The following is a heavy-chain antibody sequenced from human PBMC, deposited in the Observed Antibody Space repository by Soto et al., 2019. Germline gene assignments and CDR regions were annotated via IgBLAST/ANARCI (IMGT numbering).Heavy chain of an antibody. CDR2: ISSSSSYI. Sequence: GGSQRLSCAASGFTFSSYSMNWVRQAPGKGLEWVSSISSSSSYIYYADSVKGRFTISRDNAKNSLYLQMNSLRAEDTAVYYCARDYPAPTNYFDYWGQGTLVTVSS. V-gene: IGHV3-21*01. D-gene: IGHD2-2*01. J-gene: IGHJ4*02. CDR3: ARDYPAPTNYFDY. CDR1: GFTFSSYS.